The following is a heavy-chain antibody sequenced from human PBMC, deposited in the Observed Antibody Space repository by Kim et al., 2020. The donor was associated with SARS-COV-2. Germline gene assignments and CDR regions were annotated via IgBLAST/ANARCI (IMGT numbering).Heavy chain of an antibody. Sequence: YAVSVKSRITINPDTPKNQFSLQLNSVTPEDTGVYYCARQYTSSWFHGMDVWGQGTTVTVSS. CDR3: ARQYTSSWFHGMDV. V-gene: IGHV6-1*01. J-gene: IGHJ6*02. D-gene: IGHD6-13*01.